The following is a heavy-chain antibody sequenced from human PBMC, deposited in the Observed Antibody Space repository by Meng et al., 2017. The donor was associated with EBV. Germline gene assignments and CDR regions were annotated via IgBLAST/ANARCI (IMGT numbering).Heavy chain of an antibody. Sequence: QGPLVQSGAEVKKPGASVKVSCKASGYTFTSYSMHWVRQAPGQRLEWMGWINAGNGNTKYSQKFQGRVTITRDTSASTAYMELSSLRSEDTAVYYCARSGATIFGVVIPTYYFDYWGQGTLVTVSS. CDR1: GYTFTSYS. V-gene: IGHV1-3*01. CDR3: ARSGATIFGVVIPTYYFDY. CDR2: INAGNGNT. J-gene: IGHJ4*02. D-gene: IGHD3-3*01.